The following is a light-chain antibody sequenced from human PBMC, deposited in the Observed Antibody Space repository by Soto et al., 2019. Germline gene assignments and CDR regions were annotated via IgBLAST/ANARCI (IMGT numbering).Light chain of an antibody. CDR1: SSDVGGYDS. V-gene: IGLV2-14*03. Sequence: QSALTQPASVSGSPGQSITISCTGTSSDVGGYDSVSWYQQHPGKAPKLMIYDVNNRPSGVSNRFSGSKSGNTASLTISGLQNEDEADYYCSSYTSSSPLVFGGGTKLTVL. CDR2: DVN. CDR3: SSYTSSSPLV. J-gene: IGLJ2*01.